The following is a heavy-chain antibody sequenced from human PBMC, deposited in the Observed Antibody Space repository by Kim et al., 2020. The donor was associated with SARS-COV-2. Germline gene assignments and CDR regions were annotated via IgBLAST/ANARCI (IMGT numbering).Heavy chain of an antibody. D-gene: IGHD2-2*01. CDR1: GGTFSSYA. Sequence: SVKVSCKASGGTFSSYAISWVRQAPGQGLEWMGGIIPIFGTANYAQKFQGRVTITADESTSTAYMELSSLRSEDTAVYYCARDVVKNDIVVVNDRSYWYFDLWGRGTLVTVSS. CDR3: ARDVVKNDIVVVNDRSYWYFDL. J-gene: IGHJ2*01. CDR2: IIPIFGTA. V-gene: IGHV1-69*13.